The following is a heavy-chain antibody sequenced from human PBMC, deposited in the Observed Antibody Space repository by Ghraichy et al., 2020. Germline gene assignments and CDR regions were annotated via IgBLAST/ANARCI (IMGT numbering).Heavy chain of an antibody. J-gene: IGHJ4*02. CDR2: IYYSGST. V-gene: IGHV4-59*01. Sequence: SQTLSLTCTVSGGSISSYYWSWIRQPPGKGLEWIGYIYYSGSTNYNPSLKSRVTISVDTSKNQFSLKLSSVTAADTAVYYCARGQYYYDSPDYWGQGTLVTVSS. CDR3: ARGQYYYDSPDY. D-gene: IGHD3-22*01. CDR1: GGSISSYY.